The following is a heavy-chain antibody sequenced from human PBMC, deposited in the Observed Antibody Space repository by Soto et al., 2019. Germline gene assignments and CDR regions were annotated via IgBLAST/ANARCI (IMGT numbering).Heavy chain of an antibody. V-gene: IGHV1-46*03. Sequence: ASVKVSCKASGYTFTSDYMNWVRQAPGKGLEWMGIINPSGGSTSYAQKFQGRVTMTGDTSTSTVYMELTSLRSDDTAVYYCARSVTADYWGQGTLVTVSS. CDR1: GYTFTSDY. J-gene: IGHJ4*02. D-gene: IGHD4-4*01. CDR2: INPSGGST. CDR3: ARSVTADY.